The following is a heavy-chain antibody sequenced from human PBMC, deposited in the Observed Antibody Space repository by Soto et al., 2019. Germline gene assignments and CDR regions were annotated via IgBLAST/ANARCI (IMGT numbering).Heavy chain of an antibody. Sequence: SETLSLTCTVSGGSVSSGSYYWSWIRQPPGKGLEWIGYIYYSGSTNYNPSLKSRVTISVDTSKNQFSLKLSSVTAADKAVYYCARDYYASSGYYSWFDPWGQGTLVTVSS. J-gene: IGHJ5*02. V-gene: IGHV4-61*01. CDR2: IYYSGST. CDR3: ARDYYASSGYYSWFDP. CDR1: GGSVSSGSYY. D-gene: IGHD3-22*01.